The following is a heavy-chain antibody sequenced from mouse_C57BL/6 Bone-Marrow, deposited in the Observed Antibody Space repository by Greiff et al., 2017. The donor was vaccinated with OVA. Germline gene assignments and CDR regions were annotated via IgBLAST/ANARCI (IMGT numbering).Heavy chain of an antibody. J-gene: IGHJ3*01. V-gene: IGHV1-69*01. Sequence: QVQLQQPGAELVMPGASVKLSCKASGYTFPSYWMHWVKQRPGQGLEWIGEIDPTDSYTNYNQKFKGKSTLTVDKSSSTAYMQLSRLTSADSAVYYCAREAGQGFAYWGKGTLVTFAA. CDR3: AREAGQGFAY. D-gene: IGHD3-1*01. CDR1: GYTFPSYW. CDR2: IDPTDSYT.